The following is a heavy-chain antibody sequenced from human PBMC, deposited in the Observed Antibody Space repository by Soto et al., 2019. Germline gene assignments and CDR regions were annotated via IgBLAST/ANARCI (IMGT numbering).Heavy chain of an antibody. V-gene: IGHV4-59*08. J-gene: IGHJ5*02. CDR2: INYGGTT. CDR1: GGSFSPNY. CDR3: ARLGAYYQSLDP. D-gene: IGHD2-21*01. Sequence: QVQLQESGPGLVKPSETLSLSCTVSGGSFSPNYWSWIRQPPGKGLEWVAYINYGGTTSYNPSLTSRVSITEETSKSQVSRRRTFVTAADTALYYCARLGAYYQSLDPWGPGTLVTVSS.